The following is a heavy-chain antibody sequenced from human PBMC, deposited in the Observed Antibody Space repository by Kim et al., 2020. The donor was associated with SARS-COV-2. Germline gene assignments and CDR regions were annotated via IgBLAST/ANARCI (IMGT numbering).Heavy chain of an antibody. CDR2: ISYDGSNK. D-gene: IGHD5-18*01. Sequence: GWSLRLSCAASGFTFRSYGMHWVRQAPGKGPEWVAVISYDGSNKNYADSVKGRFIISRDNSKNTLYLQMNSLRAEDTAVYYCARDANRGYSYGWTYYYYG. V-gene: IGHV3-30*19. CDR3: ARDANRGYSYGWTYYYYG. CDR1: GFTFRSYG. J-gene: IGHJ6*01.